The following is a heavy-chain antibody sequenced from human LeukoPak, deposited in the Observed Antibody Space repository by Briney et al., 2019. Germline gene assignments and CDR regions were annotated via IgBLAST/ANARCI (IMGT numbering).Heavy chain of an antibody. V-gene: IGHV4-59*01. J-gene: IGHJ4*02. CDR3: ARDVLDVGATHYFDY. CDR1: GASITTYY. Sequence: SETLSLTCTVSGASITTYYWSWIRQPPGKGLEYIGQIHSSGSANYNPSLKSRVAMSLDASKNQFSLTVSSVTAADTAIYYCARDVLDVGATHYFDYWGQGSLLTVSS. D-gene: IGHD1-26*01. CDR2: IHSSGSA.